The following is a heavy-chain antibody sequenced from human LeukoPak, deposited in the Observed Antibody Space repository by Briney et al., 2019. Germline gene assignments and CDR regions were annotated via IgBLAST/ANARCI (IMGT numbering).Heavy chain of an antibody. D-gene: IGHD3-10*01. CDR1: GFTFTSYD. Sequence: RASVKVSCKASGFTFTSYDITWVRQATGQGLEWMGWMTPKSGNTGYAQKFQGRVTMTRNTSTSTAYMEVSSLRSDDTAVYYCASVYYGSWMDVWGQGTTVTVSS. J-gene: IGHJ6*02. V-gene: IGHV1-8*01. CDR3: ASVYYGSWMDV. CDR2: MTPKSGNT.